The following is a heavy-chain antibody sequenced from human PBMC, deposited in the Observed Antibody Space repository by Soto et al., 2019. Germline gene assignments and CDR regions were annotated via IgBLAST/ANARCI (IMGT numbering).Heavy chain of an antibody. Sequence: GSLRLSCAASGFPFRSYGMHWVRQAPGKGLEWVAVISYDGSNKYYADSVKGRFTISRDNSKNTLYLQMNSLRAEDTAVYYCAKGRRMSIIPTYFDYWGQGTLVTVSS. CDR1: GFPFRSYG. CDR2: ISYDGSNK. J-gene: IGHJ4*02. V-gene: IGHV3-30*18. D-gene: IGHD3-3*02. CDR3: AKGRRMSIIPTYFDY.